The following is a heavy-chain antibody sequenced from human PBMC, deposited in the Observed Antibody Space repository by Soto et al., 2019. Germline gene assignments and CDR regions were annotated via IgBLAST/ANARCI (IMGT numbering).Heavy chain of an antibody. CDR3: ASGDSEFGVYYFDS. CDR1: GYTFTSYS. V-gene: IGHV1-3*01. J-gene: IGHJ4*02. D-gene: IGHD3-10*01. CDR2: INAGNGKT. Sequence: ASVKVSCKASGYTFTSYSIHWVRQAPGQNLEWMGWINAGNGKTKYSQQFQGRVTITRDTSASTGYMEVSSLRSEDTAVYYCASGDSEFGVYYFDSWGQGTLVTVSS.